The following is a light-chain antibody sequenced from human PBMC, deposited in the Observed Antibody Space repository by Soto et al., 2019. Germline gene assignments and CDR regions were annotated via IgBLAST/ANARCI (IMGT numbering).Light chain of an antibody. CDR1: QSISSY. Sequence: DIQMPQSPSSLSASIGDRVTITCRASQSISSYLNWYQQKPGKAPKLLIYAAPSLQSGVPSRFSGSGSGTDFTLTISSLQPEDFATYYCQQSYSTLITFGQGTRLEIK. CDR3: QQSYSTLIT. V-gene: IGKV1-39*01. CDR2: AAP. J-gene: IGKJ5*01.